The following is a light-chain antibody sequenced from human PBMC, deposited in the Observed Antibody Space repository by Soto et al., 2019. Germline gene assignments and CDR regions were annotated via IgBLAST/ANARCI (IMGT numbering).Light chain of an antibody. V-gene: IGKV3-20*01. CDR1: QSVSNSY. J-gene: IGKJ5*01. CDR3: QQYGSSIT. CDR2: GAS. Sequence: IVLTQSPGTVSLSPGERATLYCKASQSVSNSYLAWYQQKPGQAPRLLIYGASSRATGIPDRFSGSGSGTDFTLTISRLEPEDFAVYYCQQYGSSITFGQGTRLEIK.